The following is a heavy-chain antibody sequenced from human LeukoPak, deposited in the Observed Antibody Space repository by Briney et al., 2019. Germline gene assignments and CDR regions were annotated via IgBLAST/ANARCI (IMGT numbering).Heavy chain of an antibody. CDR3: AKDLWHNYARYFDY. CDR2: ISGSGDST. CDR1: GFTFSSYA. D-gene: IGHD1/OR15-1a*01. J-gene: IGHJ4*02. Sequence: GGSLRLSCAASGFTFSSYAMNWVRQAPGKGLEWVSGISGSGDSTYYADSVKGRFTISRGNSMDTLYLQMNSLRVEDTAVYYCAKDLWHNYARYFDYWGQGTLVTVSS. V-gene: IGHV3-23*01.